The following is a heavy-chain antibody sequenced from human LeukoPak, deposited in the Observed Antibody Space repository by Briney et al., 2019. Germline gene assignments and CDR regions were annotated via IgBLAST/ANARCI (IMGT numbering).Heavy chain of an antibody. CDR1: GYSFTSYS. CDR2: ISPYNGDT. Sequence: ASVKVSCKASGYSFTSYSIIRVRQAPGQGLEWMGWISPYNGDTDYAQKLQGRVTMNTDTSTSTAYMELRSLRSDDTAIYYCARDRGPPNRLVTTKGYFDFWGQGTLVIVSS. D-gene: IGHD3-9*01. V-gene: IGHV1-18*01. J-gene: IGHJ4*02. CDR3: ARDRGPPNRLVTTKGYFDF.